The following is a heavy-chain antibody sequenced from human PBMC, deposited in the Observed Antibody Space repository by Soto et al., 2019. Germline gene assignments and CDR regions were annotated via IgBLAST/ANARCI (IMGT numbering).Heavy chain of an antibody. CDR2: IIPRFGTA. J-gene: IGHJ4*02. CDR1: GGTFSSYA. Sequence: QVQLVQSGADVKKPGSSVKVSCKASGGTFSSYAISWVRQAPGQGLEWVGGIIPRFGTANYAQKFQGRVMITADESTSTAYMERRSLRSEDTDMYYCAKVKYDSSGYYRHFDYWGQGTLVTVSS. V-gene: IGHV1-69*01. D-gene: IGHD3-22*01. CDR3: AKVKYDSSGYYRHFDY.